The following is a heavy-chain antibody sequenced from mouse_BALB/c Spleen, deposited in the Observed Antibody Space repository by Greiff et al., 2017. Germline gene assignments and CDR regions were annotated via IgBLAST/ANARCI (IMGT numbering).Heavy chain of an antibody. D-gene: IGHD1-1*01. CDR1: SYTFTGYA. CDR2: ISTYYGNT. J-gene: IGHJ4*01. CDR3: ARGGYYYGSSNYAMDY. Sequence: QVHVKQSGPELVRPGVSVTISCKGSSYTFTGYAMYWVKQSHAKGLEWIGVISTYYGNTNYNQKFKGKATMTVDNSSNTAYMELARLTSEDSAVYYCARGGYYYGSSNYAMDYWGQGTSVTVSS. V-gene: IGHV1-67*01.